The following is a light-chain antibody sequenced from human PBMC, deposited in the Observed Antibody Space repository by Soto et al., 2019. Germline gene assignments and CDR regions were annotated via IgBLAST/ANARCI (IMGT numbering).Light chain of an antibody. Sequence: EIVLTQSPATLSLSPGERATLSCRASQSVDSYLAWYQQKRGQAPRLLIYDASSRATGIPARFSGSGSGTDFTLTISSLESEDFAVYYCQHRRSWPLAFGGGTKVEIK. V-gene: IGKV3-11*01. CDR1: QSVDSY. J-gene: IGKJ4*01. CDR3: QHRRSWPLA. CDR2: DAS.